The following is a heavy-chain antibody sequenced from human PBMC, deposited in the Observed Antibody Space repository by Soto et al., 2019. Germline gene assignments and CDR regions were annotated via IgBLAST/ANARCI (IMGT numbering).Heavy chain of an antibody. J-gene: IGHJ4*02. CDR1: GFTFADYA. CDR3: AKLGAPIVLVLPANFDY. Sequence: EVQLLESGGGLVQPGGSLRLSCAASGFTFADYAMTWVRQAPGKGLEWVSAISGSGGSTYYADSVKGRFTISRDNSKNTLYLQMNNLRAEDTAVYYCAKLGAPIVLVLPANFDYWGQGTLVTVSS. CDR2: ISGSGGST. D-gene: IGHD2-15*01. V-gene: IGHV3-23*01.